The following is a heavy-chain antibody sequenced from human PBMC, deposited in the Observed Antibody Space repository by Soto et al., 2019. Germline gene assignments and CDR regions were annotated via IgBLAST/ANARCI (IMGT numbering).Heavy chain of an antibody. J-gene: IGHJ4*02. V-gene: IGHV4-61*01. Sequence: SETLSLTCSVSGGYVRSGSYYWNWIRQPPGKGLEWIGYIYSSGSTNYNPSLKSRVSISLDTSKNQFSLKLNSVTAADTAVYYCARDEGLLRTAYWGQGTLVTVSS. CDR1: GGYVRSGSYY. CDR2: IYSSGST. D-gene: IGHD4-17*01. CDR3: ARDEGLLRTAY.